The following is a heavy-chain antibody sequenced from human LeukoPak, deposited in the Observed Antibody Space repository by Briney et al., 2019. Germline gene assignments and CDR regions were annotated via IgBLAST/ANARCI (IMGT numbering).Heavy chain of an antibody. Sequence: GGSLRLSCAASGFTFNSYTIHWVRQAPGKGLEYVSAISGNGGSTYYADSVKGRFTISRDNSKNTLYLQMGSLRAEDMAVYYCARGVGYSTGWYYFEFWGQGTLVTVSS. V-gene: IGHV3-64*02. D-gene: IGHD6-19*01. CDR3: ARGVGYSTGWYYFEF. CDR1: GFTFNSYT. J-gene: IGHJ4*02. CDR2: ISGNGGST.